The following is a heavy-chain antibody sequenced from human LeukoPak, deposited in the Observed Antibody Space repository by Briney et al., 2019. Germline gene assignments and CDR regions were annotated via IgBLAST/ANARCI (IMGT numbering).Heavy chain of an antibody. CDR1: GFTFSSYG. V-gene: IGHV3-30*18. CDR2: ISYDGRDK. J-gene: IGHJ4*02. D-gene: IGHD3-22*01. Sequence: GGSLRLSCAASGFTFSSYGMHWVRQAPGKGLEWVAVISYDGRDKYYPDSVKGRFTISRDNSKNTLYLQMNSLRAEDTAVYYCAKDRGVAVITVTDNWGQGTLVTVSS. CDR3: AKDRGVAVITVTDN.